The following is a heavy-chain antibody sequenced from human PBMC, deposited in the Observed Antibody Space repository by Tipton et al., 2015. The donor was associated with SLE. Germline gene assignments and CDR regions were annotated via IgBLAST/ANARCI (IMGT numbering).Heavy chain of an antibody. V-gene: IGHV4-4*09. D-gene: IGHD3-3*01. J-gene: IGHJ5*02. CDR2: IFNSGST. CDR3: ARSDYDFWSGHWAVNWFDP. Sequence: TLSLTCTVSGGSISSYYWRWIRQPPGKGLEWIGHIFNSGSTYYNPSLKSRVTISVETSKSQFSLNLSSLTAADTAVYFCARSDYDFWSGHWAVNWFDPWGQGTLVTVSS. CDR1: GGSISSYY.